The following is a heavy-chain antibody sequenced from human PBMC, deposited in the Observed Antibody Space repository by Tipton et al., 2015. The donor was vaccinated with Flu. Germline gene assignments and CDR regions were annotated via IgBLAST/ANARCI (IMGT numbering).Heavy chain of an antibody. CDR3: AKRRGHWGFNAFDI. CDR1: GDSFTSYW. J-gene: IGHJ3*02. Sequence: QLVQSGAEVKKPGESLKISCKGLGDSFTSYWIGWVRQMPGKGLEWMGIIYPGDSDTRYSPSFQGQVTMSVGKSISTAYLQWSSLKASDTAMYYCAKRRGHWGFNAFDIWGQGTMVTVSS. CDR2: IYPGDSDT. D-gene: IGHD3-10*01. V-gene: IGHV5-51*01.